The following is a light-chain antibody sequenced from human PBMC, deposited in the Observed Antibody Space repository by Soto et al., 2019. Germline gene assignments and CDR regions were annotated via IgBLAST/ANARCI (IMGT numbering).Light chain of an antibody. Sequence: DIQMTQSPSSLSASVGDSVTITCQASQDIYDYLNWYQHKPGKAPRLLIYAASNLETGVPSRFSGSGSGTDFTFTINSLQPEDIATYYCQQYNTYSPYTFGQGTKLEIK. CDR3: QQYNTYSPYT. CDR2: AAS. J-gene: IGKJ2*01. CDR1: QDIYDY. V-gene: IGKV1-33*01.